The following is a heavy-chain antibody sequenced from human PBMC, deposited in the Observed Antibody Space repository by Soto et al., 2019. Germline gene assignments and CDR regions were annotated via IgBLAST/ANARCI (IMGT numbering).Heavy chain of an antibody. CDR3: ARVPSLDFWSGMILDY. Sequence: ASVKVSCKASGYTFTSYAMHWVRQAPGQRLEWMGWINAGNGNTKYSQKFQGRVTITRDTSASTAYMELSSLRSEDTAVYYCARVPSLDFWSGMILDYWGQGTLVTVSS. D-gene: IGHD3-3*01. CDR2: INAGNGNT. V-gene: IGHV1-3*01. CDR1: GYTFTSYA. J-gene: IGHJ4*02.